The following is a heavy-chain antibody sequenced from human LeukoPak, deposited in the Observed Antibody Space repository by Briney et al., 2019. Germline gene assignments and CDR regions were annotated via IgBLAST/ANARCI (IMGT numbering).Heavy chain of an antibody. D-gene: IGHD6-13*01. CDR2: INSDGINT. Sequence: AGSLRLSCAASGFTFSNYWMHWVRQAPGEGLVWVSRINSDGINTSYADSVKGRFTISRDNSKNTLYLQMNSLRAEDTAVYYCAKDPTSYSSSWYGWFDPWGQGTLVTVSS. J-gene: IGHJ5*02. CDR1: GFTFSNYW. V-gene: IGHV3-74*01. CDR3: AKDPTSYSSSWYGWFDP.